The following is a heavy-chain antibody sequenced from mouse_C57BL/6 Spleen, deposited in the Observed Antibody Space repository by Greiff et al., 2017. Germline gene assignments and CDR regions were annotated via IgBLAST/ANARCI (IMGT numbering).Heavy chain of an antibody. CDR1: GYTFSSYA. J-gene: IGHJ3*01. CDR3: ARDDLAWFAY. Sequence: EVKLQESGGGLVKPGGSLKLSCAASGYTFSSYAMSWVRQTPEKRLEWVATISDGGSYTNYPDNVKGRFTISRDNAKINLYLQMSHLKSEDTAMYYCARDDLAWFAYWGQGTLVTVSA. CDR2: ISDGGSYT. V-gene: IGHV5-4*01.